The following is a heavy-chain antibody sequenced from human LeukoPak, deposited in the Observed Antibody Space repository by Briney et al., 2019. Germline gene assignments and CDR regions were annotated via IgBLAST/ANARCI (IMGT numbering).Heavy chain of an antibody. V-gene: IGHV3-23*01. CDR3: AKVSPGPCQWLATMGAFDI. CDR2: ISGSGGST. D-gene: IGHD5-12*01. Sequence: GGSLRLSCAASGFTFSSYAMSWVRQAPGKGLEWVSAISGSGGSTYYADSVKGRFTISRDNSKNTLYLQMNSLRAEDTAVYYCAKVSPGPCQWLATMGAFDIWGQGTIVTVSS. CDR1: GFTFSSYA. J-gene: IGHJ3*02.